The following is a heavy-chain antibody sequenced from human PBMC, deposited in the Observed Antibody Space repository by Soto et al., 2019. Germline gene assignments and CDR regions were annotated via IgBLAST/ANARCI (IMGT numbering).Heavy chain of an antibody. J-gene: IGHJ4*02. V-gene: IGHV1-18*01. CDR3: ARSRGGLAGLGELSPGGY. D-gene: IGHD3-16*02. CDR2: ISAYNGNT. CDR1: GYTFTSYG. Sequence: QVQLVQSGAEVKKPGASVKVSCKASGYTFTSYGISWVRQAPGQGLEWMGWISAYNGNTNYAQKLQGRVTMTTDTTTSTAYMELRSLRSHDTAVYDCARSRGGLAGLGELSPGGYWGQGTLVTVSS.